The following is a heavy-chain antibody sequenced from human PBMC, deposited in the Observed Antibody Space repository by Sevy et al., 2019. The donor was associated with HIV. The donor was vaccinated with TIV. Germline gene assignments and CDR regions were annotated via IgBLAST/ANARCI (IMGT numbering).Heavy chain of an antibody. CDR2: ISVRGDRK. J-gene: IGHJ5*02. D-gene: IGHD4-17*01. CDR3: ARDQHDYAGNLRTGWFDP. Sequence: GGSLRLSCAASGFTFSNYAMGWVRQAPGKGLEWVSGISVRGDRKYYADSVKGRFTISRDNSKNTLYLQVKSLRTEDTAVYYCARDQHDYAGNLRTGWFDPWGQGTLVTVSS. CDR1: GFTFSNYA. V-gene: IGHV3-23*01.